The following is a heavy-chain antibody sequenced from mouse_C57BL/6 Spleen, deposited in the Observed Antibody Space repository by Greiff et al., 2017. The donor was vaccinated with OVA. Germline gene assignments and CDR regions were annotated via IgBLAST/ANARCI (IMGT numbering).Heavy chain of an antibody. J-gene: IGHJ1*03. D-gene: IGHD1-1*01. CDR2: FYPGSGSI. Sequence: VQLLESGAELVKPGASVKLSCTASGFPFTEYSIYWVKQRSGQGLEWFGWFYPGSGSIKYPEKFKDQATLTADKSSSTVYMELSRLTSEDSAGYYCARHEGPNGSSYWYCDVWGTGTTVTVSA. CDR3: ARHEGPNGSSYWYCDV. CDR1: GFPFTEYS. V-gene: IGHV1-62-2*01.